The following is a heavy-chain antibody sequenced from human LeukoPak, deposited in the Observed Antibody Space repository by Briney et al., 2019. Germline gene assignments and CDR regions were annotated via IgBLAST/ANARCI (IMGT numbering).Heavy chain of an antibody. CDR3: ARHQGHIVAEFDP. D-gene: IGHD5-12*01. V-gene: IGHV4-59*08. Sequence: KASETLSLTCTVSGGSISSYYWSWIRQPPGKGLEWIGYIYYSGSTNYNPSLKSRVTISVDTSKNQFSLKLSSVTAADTAVYYCARHQGHIVAEFDPWGQGTLVTVSS. CDR1: GGSISSYY. J-gene: IGHJ5*02. CDR2: IYYSGST.